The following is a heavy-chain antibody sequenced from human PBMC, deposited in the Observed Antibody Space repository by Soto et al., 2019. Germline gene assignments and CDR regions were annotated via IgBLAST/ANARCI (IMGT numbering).Heavy chain of an antibody. CDR2: IYYSGST. CDR3: ARLDGDYFDY. J-gene: IGHJ4*02. V-gene: IGHV4-39*01. Sequence: QLQLQESGPGLVKPSETLSLTCTVSGGSISSSSYYWGWIRQPPGKGLEWIGSIYYSGSTYYNPSPKSRVTISVDTSTNQFSLTMSSVTAADTAVYYCARLDGDYFDYWGQGTLVTVSS. CDR1: GGSISSSSYY. D-gene: IGHD4-17*01.